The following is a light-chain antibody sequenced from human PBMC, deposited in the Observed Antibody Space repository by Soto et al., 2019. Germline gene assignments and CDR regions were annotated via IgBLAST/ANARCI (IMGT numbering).Light chain of an antibody. J-gene: IGKJ2*01. V-gene: IGKV1-9*01. CDR2: AAS. Sequence: DIQLTQSPSFLSASVGDRVTITCRASQGISTDLAWYQKKPGKAPKLLIYAASTLQSGVPSRFSGSGSGTEFTLTISILQPEHFAIYYCQQLKSYPRTFGQGTKLEIK. CDR3: QQLKSYPRT. CDR1: QGISTD.